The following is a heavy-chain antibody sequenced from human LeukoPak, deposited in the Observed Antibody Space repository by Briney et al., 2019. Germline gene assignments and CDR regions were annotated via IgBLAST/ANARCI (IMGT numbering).Heavy chain of an antibody. D-gene: IGHD6-6*01. CDR3: ASFEYSSSYYFDY. Sequence: SETLSLTCTVSGGSISSYYWSWIRQPPGRGLEWIGYIYYSGSTNYNPSLKSRVTISVDTSKNQFSLKLSSVTAADTAVYYCASFEYSSSYYFDYWGQGTLVTVSS. J-gene: IGHJ4*02. V-gene: IGHV4-59*01. CDR2: IYYSGST. CDR1: GGSISSYY.